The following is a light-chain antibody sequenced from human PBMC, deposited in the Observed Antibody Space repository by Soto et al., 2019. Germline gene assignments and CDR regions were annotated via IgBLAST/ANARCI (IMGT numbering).Light chain of an antibody. Sequence: QSALTQPASVSGSPGQSITISCTGTSSDVGGYNYVSWYQQHPGKAPKLMIYEVSNRPSGVSNRFSGSKSGNTASLTISGLQAEDEADYYCSSYTSSGTFPDVFGTGTKVTVL. CDR2: EVS. J-gene: IGLJ1*01. CDR1: SSDVGGYNY. V-gene: IGLV2-14*01. CDR3: SSYTSSGTFPDV.